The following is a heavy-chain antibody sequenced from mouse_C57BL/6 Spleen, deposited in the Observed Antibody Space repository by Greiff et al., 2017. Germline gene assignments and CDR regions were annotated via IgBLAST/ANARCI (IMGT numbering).Heavy chain of an antibody. J-gene: IGHJ2*01. D-gene: IGHD1-1*01. CDR3: AREAFTTGYFDY. V-gene: IGHV3-6*01. CDR1: GYSITSGYY. CDR2: ISYDGSN. Sequence: EVQRVESGPGLVKPSQSLSLTCSVTGYSITSGYYWNWIRQFPGNKLEWMGYISYDGSNNYNPSLKNRISITRDTSKNQFFLKLNSVTTEDTATYYCAREAFTTGYFDYWGQGTTLTVSS.